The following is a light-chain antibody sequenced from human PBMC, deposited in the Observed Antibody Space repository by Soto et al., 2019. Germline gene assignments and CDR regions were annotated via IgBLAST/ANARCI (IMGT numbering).Light chain of an antibody. CDR3: QQHLGRHT. Sequence: VLTQSPVTLSLSPGARATLSCRASQSVNAYLAWYQQKPGQAPRLLIYDASVRAPGIPARFSGSGSGTDFTLTISSLEPEDCAVYYCQQHLGRHTFGQGTKVDSK. J-gene: IGKJ1*01. V-gene: IGKV3-11*01. CDR1: QSVNAY. CDR2: DAS.